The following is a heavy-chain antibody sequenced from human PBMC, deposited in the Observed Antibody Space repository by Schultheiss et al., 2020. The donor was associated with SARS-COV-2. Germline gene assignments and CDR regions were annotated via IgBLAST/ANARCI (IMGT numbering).Heavy chain of an antibody. D-gene: IGHD5-18*01. CDR1: GGSFSGDY. CDR3: AREGGPHTYDNVDHLYYYMGV. Sequence: SQTLSLTCAVYGGSFSGDYWSWIRQPPGKGLEWIGYIYYSGSTNYNPSLKSRVTISVDTSKNQFSLKLSSVTASDTAMYYCAREGGPHTYDNVDHLYYYMGVWGKGTSVTVSS. V-gene: IGHV4-59*01. J-gene: IGHJ6*03. CDR2: IYYSGST.